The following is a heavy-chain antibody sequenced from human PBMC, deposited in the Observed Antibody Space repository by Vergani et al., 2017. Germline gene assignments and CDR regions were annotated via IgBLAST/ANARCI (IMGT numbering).Heavy chain of an antibody. CDR3: TREWYYDSGDYLAY. CDR2: INPSGGST. D-gene: IGHD3-22*01. J-gene: IGHJ4*02. V-gene: IGHV1-46*03. CDR1: GYTFTSYY. Sequence: QVQLVQSGAEVKKPGASVKVSCKASGYTFTSYYMHWVRQAPGQGLDWMGIINPSGGSTSYAQKFQGRVTMTGDTSTSTVYMKLNSLRSEDTAVYYCTREWYYDSGDYLAYWGQGTLVTVSS.